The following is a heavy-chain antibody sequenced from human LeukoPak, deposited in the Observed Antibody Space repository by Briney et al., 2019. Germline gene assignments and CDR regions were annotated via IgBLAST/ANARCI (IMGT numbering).Heavy chain of an antibody. V-gene: IGHV3-7*01. D-gene: IGHD2-2*01. CDR3: ARTVVEVRAASDVFDI. CDR2: IYVDGIEK. CDR1: GFTFGTSW. J-gene: IGHJ3*02. Sequence: GGSLRLSCAASGFTFGTSWMSWVRQAPGKGLEWLANIYVDGIEKYYVDPVKGRFTISRDNAKNSLYLQMDSLRVEDTAVDYCARTVVEVRAASDVFDIWGQGTMVTVSS.